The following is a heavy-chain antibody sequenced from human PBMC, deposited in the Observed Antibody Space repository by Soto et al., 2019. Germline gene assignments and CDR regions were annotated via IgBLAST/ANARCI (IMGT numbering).Heavy chain of an antibody. CDR3: ARGGVLGLAQLDNWFDP. V-gene: IGHV4-59*01. CDR1: GGSISSYY. D-gene: IGHD1-1*01. J-gene: IGHJ5*02. CDR2: IYYSGST. Sequence: KASETLSLTCTVSGGSISSYYWSWIRQPPGKGLEWIGYIYYSGSTNYNPSLKSRVTISVDTSKNQFSLKLSSVTAADTAVYYCARGGVLGLAQLDNWFDPWGQGTLVTVSS.